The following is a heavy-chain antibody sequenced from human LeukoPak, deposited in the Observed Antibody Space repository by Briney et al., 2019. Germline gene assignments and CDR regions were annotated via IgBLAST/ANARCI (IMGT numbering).Heavy chain of an antibody. J-gene: IGHJ5*02. Sequence: GGSLRLSCAASGFTFSTYSMNWVRQAPGKGLEWVSYISSTSSIMYYADSVKGRFTISRDSAKNSLYLQMNSLRDEDTAVYYCARDNFGDYGNWFDPWGQGTLVTVSS. CDR3: ARDNFGDYGNWFDP. CDR1: GFTFSTYS. V-gene: IGHV3-48*02. CDR2: ISSTSSIM. D-gene: IGHD4-17*01.